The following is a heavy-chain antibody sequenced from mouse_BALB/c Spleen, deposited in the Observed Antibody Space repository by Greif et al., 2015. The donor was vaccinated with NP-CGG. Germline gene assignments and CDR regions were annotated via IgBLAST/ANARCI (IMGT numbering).Heavy chain of an antibody. D-gene: IGHD1-2*01. Sequence: VKLVESGPGLVAPSQSLSITCTVSGFSLTSYGVHWVRQPPGKGLEWLGVIWAGGSTNYNSALMSRLSISKDNSKSXVFLKMNSLQTDDTAMYYCARDKGTHYYLDYWGQGTTLTVSS. J-gene: IGHJ2*01. CDR2: IWAGGST. CDR1: GFSLTSYG. V-gene: IGHV2-9*02. CDR3: ARDKGTHYYLDY.